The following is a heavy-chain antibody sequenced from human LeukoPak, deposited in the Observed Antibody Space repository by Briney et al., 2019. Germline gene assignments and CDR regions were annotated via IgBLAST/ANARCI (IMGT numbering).Heavy chain of an antibody. V-gene: IGHV1-24*01. CDR3: ARTMLDYDILTGPYYFDY. CDR1: GYTLTELS. CDR2: FDPEDGET. D-gene: IGHD3-9*01. J-gene: IGHJ4*02. Sequence: ASVKVSCKVSGYTLTELSMHWVRQAPGKGLEWMGGFDPEDGETIYAQKFQGRVTITADKSTSTAYMELSSLRSEDTAVYYCARTMLDYDILTGPYYFDYWGQGTLVTVSS.